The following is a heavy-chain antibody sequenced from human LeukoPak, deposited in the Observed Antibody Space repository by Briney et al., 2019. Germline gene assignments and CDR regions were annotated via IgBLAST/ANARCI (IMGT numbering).Heavy chain of an antibody. D-gene: IGHD4-17*01. CDR1: GGSISSSSYY. V-gene: IGHV4-61*01. J-gene: IGHJ4*02. Sequence: SETLSLTCTVSGGSISSSSYYWSWIRQPPGKGLEWIGYIYYSGSTNYNPSLKSRVTISVDTSKNQFSLKLSPVTAADTAVYYCAREGLYGDYVWSLDYWGQGTLVTVSS. CDR2: IYYSGST. CDR3: AREGLYGDYVWSLDY.